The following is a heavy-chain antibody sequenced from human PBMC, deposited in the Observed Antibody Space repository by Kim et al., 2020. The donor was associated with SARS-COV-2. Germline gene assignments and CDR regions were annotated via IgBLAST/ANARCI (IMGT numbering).Heavy chain of an antibody. V-gene: IGHV4-59*13. Sequence: SETLSLTCTVSGGSISSYYWSWIRQPPGKGLEWIGYIYYSGSTNYNPSLKSRVTISVDTSKNQFSLKLSSVTAADTAVYYCATQIGATEGSFDYWGREPWSPSPQ. D-gene: IGHD5-12*01. J-gene: IGHJ4*02. CDR1: GGSISSYY. CDR3: ATQIGATEGSFDY. CDR2: IYYSGST.